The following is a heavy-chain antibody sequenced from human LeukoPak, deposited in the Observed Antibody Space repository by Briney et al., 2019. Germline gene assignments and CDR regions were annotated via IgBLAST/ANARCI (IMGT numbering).Heavy chain of an antibody. CDR1: GGTFSSYA. D-gene: IGHD2-15*01. CDR2: TIPIFGTA. V-gene: IGHV1-69*05. CDR3: ARGRFCSGGSCYSAFLDY. Sequence: SVKVSCKASGGTFSSYAISWVRQAPGQGLEWMGRTIPIFGTANYAQKFQGRVTITTDESTSTAYMELSSLRSEDTAVYYCARGRFCSGGSCYSAFLDYWGQGTLVTVSS. J-gene: IGHJ4*02.